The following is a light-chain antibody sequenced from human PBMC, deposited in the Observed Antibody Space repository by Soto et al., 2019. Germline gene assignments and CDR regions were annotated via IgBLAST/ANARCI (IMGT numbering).Light chain of an antibody. J-gene: IGKJ1*01. CDR2: GAS. CDR3: KQYNSWPT. Sequence: EIVLTQSPATLSVSPGERATLSCRASQSVSSNLAWYQQKPGQAPSLLMYGASTRATGIPARFSGSGYGTEFTLNISSLMSEDFAVYYCKQYNSWPTFGQGTKV. V-gene: IGKV3-15*01. CDR1: QSVSSN.